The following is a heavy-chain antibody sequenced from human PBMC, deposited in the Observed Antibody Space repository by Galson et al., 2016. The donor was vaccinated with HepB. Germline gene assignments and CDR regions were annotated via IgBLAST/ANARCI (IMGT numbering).Heavy chain of an antibody. CDR1: GGSISSRNYY. CDR3: ARVAWYQYGSGSYDY. V-gene: IGHV4-39*01. CDR2: INYSGNT. J-gene: IGHJ4*02. D-gene: IGHD3-10*01. Sequence: SETLSPTCTVSGGSISSRNYYWGWIRQPPGKGLEWIGSINYSGNTYYNPSLKSRVTMSIDTSKNQFSLRLSSVTAADTAVYYCARVAWYQYGSGSYDYWGQGTLVSVSS.